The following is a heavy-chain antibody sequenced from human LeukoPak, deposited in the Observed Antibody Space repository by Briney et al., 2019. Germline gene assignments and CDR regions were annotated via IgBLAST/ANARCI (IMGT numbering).Heavy chain of an antibody. J-gene: IGHJ6*02. D-gene: IGHD4-17*01. V-gene: IGHV3-64*01. CDR3: ARGDYGDYVGYHYYGMDV. CDR2: ISSKGGNT. Sequence: GRSLRLVCAASGFTLSSYAMHWVRQAPGKGLEYVSAISSKGGNTYYANSVKGRFTISRDNYKNTLYLQMGSLRAEDMAVYYCARGDYGDYVGYHYYGMDVWGQGTTVTVSS. CDR1: GFTLSSYA.